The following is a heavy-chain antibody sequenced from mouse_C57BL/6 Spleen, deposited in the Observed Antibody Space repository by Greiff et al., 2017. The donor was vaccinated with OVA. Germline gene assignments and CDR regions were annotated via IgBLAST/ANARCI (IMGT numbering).Heavy chain of an antibody. D-gene: IGHD1-1*01. Sequence: QVQLLQPGAELVRPGSSVKLSCKASGYTFTSYWMHWVKQRPIQGLEWIGNIDPSDSETHYNQKFKDKATLTVDKSSSTAYMQLSSLTSEDSAVYYCARGDYGSSYNFDYWGQGTTLTVSS. CDR3: ARGDYGSSYNFDY. V-gene: IGHV1-52*01. J-gene: IGHJ2*01. CDR1: GYTFTSYW. CDR2: IDPSDSET.